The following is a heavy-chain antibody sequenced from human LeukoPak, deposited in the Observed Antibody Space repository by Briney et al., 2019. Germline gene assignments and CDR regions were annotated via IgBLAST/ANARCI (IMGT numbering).Heavy chain of an antibody. D-gene: IGHD3-10*01. CDR1: GYSISSSYY. V-gene: IGHV4-38-2*02. CDR2: IYHSGST. J-gene: IGHJ4*02. Sequence: SETLSLTCTVSGYSISSSYYWGWIRQPPGKGLEWIGSIYHSGSTYYNPSLKSRVTISVDTSKNQFSLKLSSVTAADTAVYYCYGSGSYSSDYWGQGTLVTVSS. CDR3: YGSGSYSSDY.